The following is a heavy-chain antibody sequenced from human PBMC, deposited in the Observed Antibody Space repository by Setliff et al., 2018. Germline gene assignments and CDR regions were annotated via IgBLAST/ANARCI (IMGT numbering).Heavy chain of an antibody. CDR1: GYIFSSYG. D-gene: IGHD3-10*01. Sequence: ASAKISCRASGYIFSSYGIPWVRVAPGQGLVWMGWISGLNGKVDYAPKVLGRITVTADTSTRTSYMEMRNLTSDDTAVYFCARGSQYSDGSGSWGLAPWGHGTLVTVSS. J-gene: IGHJ5*02. CDR2: ISGLNGKV. CDR3: ARGSQYSDGSGSWGLAP. V-gene: IGHV1-18*01.